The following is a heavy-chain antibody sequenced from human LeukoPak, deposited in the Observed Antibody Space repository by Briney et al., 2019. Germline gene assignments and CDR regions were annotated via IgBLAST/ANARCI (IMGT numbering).Heavy chain of an antibody. Sequence: GGSLRLSCAASGFTFSSCGMHWVRQAPGKGLEWVAFIRYDGSNKYYADSVKGRFTISRDNSKNTLYLQMNSLRAEDTAVYYCAKGDEYQLLFDYYYGMDVWGQGTTVTVSS. CDR2: IRYDGSNK. CDR1: GFTFSSCG. D-gene: IGHD2-2*01. V-gene: IGHV3-30*02. J-gene: IGHJ6*02. CDR3: AKGDEYQLLFDYYYGMDV.